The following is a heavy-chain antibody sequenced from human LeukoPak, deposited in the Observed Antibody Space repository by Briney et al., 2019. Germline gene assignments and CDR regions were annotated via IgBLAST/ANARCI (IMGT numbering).Heavy chain of an antibody. D-gene: IGHD3-16*01. CDR2: IYYSGST. CDR3: ARDTGEAVYPGAFDI. CDR1: GGSISSYY. V-gene: IGHV4-59*01. Sequence: SETLSLTCTVSGGSISSYYWSWIRQPPGKGLEWIGYIYYSGSTNYNPSLKSRVTISVDTSKNQFSLKLSSVTAADTAMYYCARDTGEAVYPGAFDIWGQGTMVTVSS. J-gene: IGHJ3*02.